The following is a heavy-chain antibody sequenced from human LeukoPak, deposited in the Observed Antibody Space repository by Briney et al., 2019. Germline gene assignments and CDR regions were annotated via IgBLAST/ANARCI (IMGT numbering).Heavy chain of an antibody. CDR2: TDGSST. CDR1: GFTFSSYW. J-gene: IGHJ4*02. D-gene: IGHD6-13*01. V-gene: IGHV3-74*01. CDR3: ARGQQLVD. Sequence: GGSLRLSCAASGFTFSSYWMHWVRQAPGKGLVWVSRTDGSSTSYADYVKGRFTISRDNAKNTLYLQMNSLRAEDTAVYYCARGQQLVDWGQGTLVTDS.